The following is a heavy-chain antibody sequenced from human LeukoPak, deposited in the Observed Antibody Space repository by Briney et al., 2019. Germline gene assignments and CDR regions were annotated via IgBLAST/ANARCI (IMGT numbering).Heavy chain of an antibody. CDR3: AKERGYDSMILDY. CDR2: ISWDGGST. CDR1: GFTFDDYT. V-gene: IGHV3-43*01. Sequence: PGGSLRLSCAASGFTFDDYTMHWVRQAPGKGLEWVSLISWDGGSTYYADSVKGRFTISRDNSKNSLYLQMNSLRTEDTALYYCAKERGYDSMILDYWGQGTLVTVSS. J-gene: IGHJ4*02. D-gene: IGHD5-12*01.